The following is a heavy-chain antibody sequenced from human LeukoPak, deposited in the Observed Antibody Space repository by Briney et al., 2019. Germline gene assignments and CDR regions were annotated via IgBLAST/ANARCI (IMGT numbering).Heavy chain of an antibody. V-gene: IGHV4-34*01. CDR3: ARTSLGELSLAFDY. D-gene: IGHD3-16*02. Sequence: SETLSLTCAVYGGSFSGYYWSWIRQPPGKGLEWIGSIYYSGSTYYNPSLKSRVTISVDTSKNQFSLKLSSVTAADTAVYYCARTSLGELSLAFDYWGQGTLVTVSS. CDR1: GGSFSGYY. J-gene: IGHJ4*02. CDR2: IYYSGST.